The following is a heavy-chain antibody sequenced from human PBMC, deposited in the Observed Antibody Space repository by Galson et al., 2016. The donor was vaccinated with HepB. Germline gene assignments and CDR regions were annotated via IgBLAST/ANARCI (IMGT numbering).Heavy chain of an antibody. V-gene: IGHV1-8*01. CDR3: ARNTPGHDAFDI. J-gene: IGHJ3*02. CDR1: GYTFTSYD. D-gene: IGHD1-1*01. CDR2: KNPNRGYT. Sequence: SVKVSCKASGYTFTSYDIHWVRQAPGQGLEWMGWKNPNRGYTGYAQKFQGRVTMTRNTSISTVFMELSSLRAEDTAVYYCARNTPGHDAFDIWGQGTMVTVSS.